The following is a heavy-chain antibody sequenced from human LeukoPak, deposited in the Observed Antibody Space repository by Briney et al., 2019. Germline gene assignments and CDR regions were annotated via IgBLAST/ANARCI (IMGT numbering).Heavy chain of an antibody. J-gene: IGHJ4*02. V-gene: IGHV3-23*01. CDR3: AKNAAFGLLDY. D-gene: IGHD6-13*01. CDR2: ISGSGGST. Sequence: GGSLRLSCAASGFTFSNYAMSWVRQAPGKGLEWVSAISGSGGSTYYADSLKGRFTISRDNSKNTLYLQMNSLRAEDTAIYYCAKNAAFGLLDYWGQGALVTVSS. CDR1: GFTFSNYA.